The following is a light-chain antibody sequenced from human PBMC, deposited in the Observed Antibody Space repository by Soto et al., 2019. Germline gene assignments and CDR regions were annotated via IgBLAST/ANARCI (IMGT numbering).Light chain of an antibody. CDR1: QNIHNN. CDR2: GAS. Sequence: EIVMTQSPATLSVSPGERATLSCRASQNIHNNLAWFQQKPGQAPTFLIYGASTRANGIPDRFSGSGSGTDFTLTISRLEPEDFAVYYCQHYGDSVFTFGPGTRVDFK. V-gene: IGKV3D-15*01. J-gene: IGKJ3*01. CDR3: QHYGDSVFT.